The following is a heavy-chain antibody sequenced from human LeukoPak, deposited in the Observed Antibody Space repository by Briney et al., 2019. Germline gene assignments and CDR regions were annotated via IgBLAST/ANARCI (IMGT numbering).Heavy chain of an antibody. CDR3: ARERMYSGSGRTYPYYDY. CDR1: GVTSSRYW. J-gene: IGHJ4*02. Sequence: PGGSLRLSCAASGVTSSRYWMGGVAHSPGKRLEGVANKKPKGREKYVKDSVKGRFTISRDNGNNALCPVMNRLRAEDTAENFCARERMYSGSGRTYPYYDYWGQGTLVTVSS. V-gene: IGHV3-7*01. CDR2: KKPKGREK. D-gene: IGHD3-10*01.